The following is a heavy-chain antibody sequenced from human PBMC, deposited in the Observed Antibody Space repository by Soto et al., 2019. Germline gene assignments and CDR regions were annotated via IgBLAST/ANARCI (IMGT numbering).Heavy chain of an antibody. V-gene: IGHV3-33*05. J-gene: IGHJ4*02. D-gene: IGHD3-16*01. CDR3: ARWGTTGGLDV. CDR1: GFTFRSYV. Sequence: QVQLVESGGGVVQPGTSLRLSCVGSGFTFRSYVIHWVRQAPGKGLEWVALTSYDGSNNFYGDSVKGRFTISRHNSRNTVELQMDSLRFDVTSLYYCARWGTTGGLDVWGQGTLVCVSS. CDR2: TSYDGSNN.